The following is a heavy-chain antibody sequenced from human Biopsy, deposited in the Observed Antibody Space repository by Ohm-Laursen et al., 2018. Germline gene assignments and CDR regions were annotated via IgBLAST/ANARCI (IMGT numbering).Heavy chain of an antibody. V-gene: IGHV1-2*02. CDR3: ALQSVAQMKNFDY. J-gene: IGHJ4*02. D-gene: IGHD6-19*01. CDR1: GGTFIGFD. CDR2: ISPKSGGT. Sequence: SVKVSCKATGGTFIGFDINWVRQVPGQGLEWMGWISPKSGGTNYAQKFQGNITMTKNTSMSTAYMEMSRLRSDDTAVYYCALQSVAQMKNFDYWGQGTLVTVSS.